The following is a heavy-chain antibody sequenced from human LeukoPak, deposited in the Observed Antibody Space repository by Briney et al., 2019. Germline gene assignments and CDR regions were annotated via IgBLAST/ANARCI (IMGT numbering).Heavy chain of an antibody. Sequence: SQTLSLTCTVSGGSISSGGYYWSWIRQHPGKGLGWIGYIYYSGITYYNPSLKSRVTISIDTSKNQFSLKLNSVTAADTAVYYCARDRSIAAAGYYSDYWGQGTLVTVSS. V-gene: IGHV4-31*03. D-gene: IGHD6-13*01. CDR2: IYYSGIT. CDR1: GGSISSGGYY. CDR3: ARDRSIAAAGYYSDY. J-gene: IGHJ4*02.